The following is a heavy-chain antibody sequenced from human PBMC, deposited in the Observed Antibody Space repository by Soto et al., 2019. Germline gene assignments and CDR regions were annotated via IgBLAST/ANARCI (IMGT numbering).Heavy chain of an antibody. Sequence: PGGSLRLSCAASGFTFSSYWMHWVRQAPGKGLVWVSRINQAGSTTNYADSVKGRFTISRDNAKNTLYLQMNSLRAEDTAVYYCARGLLNLYGMDVWGQGTTVTVSS. CDR1: GFTFSSYW. CDR3: ARGLLNLYGMDV. D-gene: IGHD2-15*01. J-gene: IGHJ6*02. CDR2: INQAGSTT. V-gene: IGHV3-74*01.